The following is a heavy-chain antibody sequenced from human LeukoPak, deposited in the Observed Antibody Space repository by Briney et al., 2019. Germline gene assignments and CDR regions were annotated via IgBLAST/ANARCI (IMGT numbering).Heavy chain of an antibody. D-gene: IGHD1-26*01. Sequence: GRSLRLSCAASGFTFRSYWMTWVRQYPGKGLEWVANIKQDGSETYYADSVKGRFTISRDNAKRSLYLQMNSLRAEDTAVYYCARDGELGSPADAFDIWGQGTMVTVSS. CDR2: IKQDGSET. J-gene: IGHJ3*02. CDR3: ARDGELGSPADAFDI. CDR1: GFTFRSYW. V-gene: IGHV3-7*01.